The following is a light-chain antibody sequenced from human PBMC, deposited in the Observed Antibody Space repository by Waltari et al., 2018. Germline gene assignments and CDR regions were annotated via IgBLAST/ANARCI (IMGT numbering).Light chain of an antibody. Sequence: QSALTQPASVSGSPGQSITISCTGTSSDVGGYNYVSWHQQHPGKAPKVMIYEVNNRPAGVSNRFSGSKSGNTASLIISGLQADDEADYYCSSYTTSSTLVFGTGTKVTVL. CDR1: SSDVGGYNY. V-gene: IGLV2-14*01. CDR3: SSYTTSSTLV. J-gene: IGLJ1*01. CDR2: EVN.